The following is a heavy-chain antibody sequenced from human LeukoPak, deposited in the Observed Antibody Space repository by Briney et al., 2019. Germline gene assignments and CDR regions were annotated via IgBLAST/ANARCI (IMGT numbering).Heavy chain of an antibody. CDR3: ARGGGLDV. CDR2: INQDGSEK. CDR1: GITFSRFW. D-gene: IGHD3-16*01. Sequence: GGSLRLSCAASGITFSRFWMSWVRQAPGKGLQWVANINQDGSEKHYVDSVKGRFTISRDNAENSLYLQMSNLRAEDTAVYFCARGGGLDVWGQGATVTVSS. J-gene: IGHJ6*02. V-gene: IGHV3-7*03.